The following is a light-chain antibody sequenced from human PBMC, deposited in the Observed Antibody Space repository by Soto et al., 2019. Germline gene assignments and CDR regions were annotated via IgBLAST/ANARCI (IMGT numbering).Light chain of an antibody. V-gene: IGKV3-11*01. CDR3: QQRSYWPRT. Sequence: EVVLTQSPATLSLSPGERATLSCRASQSVSSSLGWYQQKPGQAPRLLIYDASHRATGIPARFSGSGTGTDFTLTSSSLEPEDFAVYYCQQRSYWPRTFGPGTKVDIK. CDR1: QSVSSS. CDR2: DAS. J-gene: IGKJ3*01.